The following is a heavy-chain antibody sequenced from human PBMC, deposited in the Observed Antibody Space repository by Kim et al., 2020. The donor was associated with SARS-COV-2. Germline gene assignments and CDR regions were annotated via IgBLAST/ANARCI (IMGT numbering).Heavy chain of an antibody. J-gene: IGHJ4*01. D-gene: IGHD3-16*01. Sequence: SETLSLTCAVYGGSFSGYYWSWIRQPPGKGLEWIGEISNSGSTNYNPSLKSRVTISVDTPKNQFSLKLSSVTAADTAVYYCAHLSGGLSLDHWGHGTLVT. CDR2: ISNSGST. V-gene: IGHV4-34*01. CDR1: GGSFSGYY. CDR3: AHLSGGLSLDH.